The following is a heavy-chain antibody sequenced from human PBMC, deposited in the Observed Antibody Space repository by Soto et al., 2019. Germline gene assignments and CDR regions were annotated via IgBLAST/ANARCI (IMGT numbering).Heavy chain of an antibody. CDR2: IYYRGNT. CDR1: GGSISSGDYH. D-gene: IGHD3-10*01. CDR3: ARDYYYSSGSYFNH. J-gene: IGHJ5*02. V-gene: IGHV4-30-4*01. Sequence: SETLSLTCTVSGGSISSGDYHWSWVRQPPGKRLEWIGYIYYRGNTYYNPSLESRVTMSVDTSKNQFTLKLSSVTAADTAIYYCARDYYYSSGSYFNHWGQGTLVTAPQ.